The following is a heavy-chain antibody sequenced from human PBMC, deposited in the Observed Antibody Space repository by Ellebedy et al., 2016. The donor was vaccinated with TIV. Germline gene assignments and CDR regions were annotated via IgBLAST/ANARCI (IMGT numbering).Heavy chain of an antibody. Sequence: GESLKISCAASGFIFSDYYMSWIRQVPGKGLEWVAYIHSSGGTIYYADSVKGRFTISRDNAKSSLFLQMNSLRAEDTALYYCAGGRATIGPARSNYYGMDVWGQGTTVIVSS. CDR1: GFIFSDYY. CDR2: IHSSGGTI. D-gene: IGHD1-26*01. CDR3: AGGRATIGPARSNYYGMDV. J-gene: IGHJ6*02. V-gene: IGHV3-11*01.